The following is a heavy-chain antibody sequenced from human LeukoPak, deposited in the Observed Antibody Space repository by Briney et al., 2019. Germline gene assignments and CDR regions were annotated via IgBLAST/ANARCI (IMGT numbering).Heavy chain of an antibody. CDR1: GFTFSSYC. D-gene: IGHD2-15*01. Sequence: PGGSLRLSCAASGFTFSSYCMHWVRQAPGKGLEWVAVIWYDGSNKYYADSVKGRFTISRGNSKNTLYLQMNSLRAEDTAVYYCARDWSYCSGGSCYRGGYYFDYWGQGTLVTVSS. J-gene: IGHJ4*02. CDR2: IWYDGSNK. CDR3: ARDWSYCSGGSCYRGGYYFDY. V-gene: IGHV3-33*01.